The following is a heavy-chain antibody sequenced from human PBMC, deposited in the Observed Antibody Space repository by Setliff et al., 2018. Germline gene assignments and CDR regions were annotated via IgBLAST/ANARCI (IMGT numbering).Heavy chain of an antibody. Sequence: LRLSCAASGFTFSRYWMSWVRQAPGKGLEWVANIKQDGSEKYYVDSVKGRFTISRDNAKNSLYPQMNSLRAEDTAVYYCARDHVYGSQYYYYYYGMDVWGQGTTVTVSS. V-gene: IGHV3-7*01. CDR2: IKQDGSEK. CDR1: GFTFSRYW. CDR3: ARDHVYGSQYYYYYYGMDV. J-gene: IGHJ6*02. D-gene: IGHD3-10*01.